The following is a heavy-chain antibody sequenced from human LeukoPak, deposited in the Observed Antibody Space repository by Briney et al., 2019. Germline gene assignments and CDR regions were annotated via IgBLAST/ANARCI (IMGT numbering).Heavy chain of an antibody. Sequence: GASVKVSCKASGYTFTSYGFAWLRQAPGQGLQWIGWISGYNDNTDYAEAFQGRVTMTTSRSTKTAFMELRRLKSDDTAVYYCAKDRVPYTWGGVSANRNAFDVWGQGTVVTVSS. J-gene: IGHJ3*01. CDR2: ISGYNDNT. CDR1: GYTFTSYG. CDR3: AKDRVPYTWGGVSANRNAFDV. V-gene: IGHV1-18*01. D-gene: IGHD3-16*01.